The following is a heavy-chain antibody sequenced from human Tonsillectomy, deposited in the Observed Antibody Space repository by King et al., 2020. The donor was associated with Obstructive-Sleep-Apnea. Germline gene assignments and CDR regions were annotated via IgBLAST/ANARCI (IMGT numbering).Heavy chain of an antibody. J-gene: IGHJ4*02. CDR2: IYYSGST. V-gene: IGHV4-59*01. D-gene: IGHD4-17*01. Sequence: VQLQESGPGLVKPSETLSLTCTVSGGSISSYYWSWIRQPPGKGLEWIGDIYYSGSTNYNPSLKRRGTISVDTSKNQFSLKLSSVTAADTAVYYCASILGDYCDYVHFDYWGQGTLVTVSS. CDR1: GGSISSYY. CDR3: ASILGDYCDYVHFDY.